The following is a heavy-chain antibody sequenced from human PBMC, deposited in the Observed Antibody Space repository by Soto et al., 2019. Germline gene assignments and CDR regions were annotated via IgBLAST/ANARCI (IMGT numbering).Heavy chain of an antibody. CDR1: GGSFSRYT. V-gene: IGHV1-69*01. Sequence: QVQLVQSGTEVKKPGSSVKVSCKASGGSFSRYTLSWVRQAPGQGLEWMGGIIPIFGRAHYAQKFQGRVTITADESTSTVYMELRSVISEDTAVYYCARDGTLYDGGAYYYLYWGQGTLVTVSS. CDR3: ARDGTLYDGGAYYYLY. J-gene: IGHJ4*02. CDR2: IIPIFGRA. D-gene: IGHD3-22*01.